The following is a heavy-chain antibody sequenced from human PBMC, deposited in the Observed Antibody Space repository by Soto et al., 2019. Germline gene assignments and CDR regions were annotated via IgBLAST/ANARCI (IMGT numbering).Heavy chain of an antibody. CDR3: ADSGSYTDV. J-gene: IGHJ6*03. V-gene: IGHV3-7*01. CDR1: GFTFTTYW. D-gene: IGHD3-22*01. CDR2: IKQDGSEK. Sequence: PGRSLRLSCAASGFTFTTYWMTWVRQAPGKGLEWVANIKQDGSEKYYVDSVKGRFTISRDNAKNSLYLQMNSLRAEDTAVYYCADSGSYTDVWGKGTTVTVSS.